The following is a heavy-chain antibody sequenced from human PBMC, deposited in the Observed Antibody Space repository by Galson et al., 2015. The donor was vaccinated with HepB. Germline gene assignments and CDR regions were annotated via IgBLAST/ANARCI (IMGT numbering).Heavy chain of an antibody. Sequence: SLRLSCAASGFTVSSNYMSWVRQAPGKGLEWVSVIYSGGSTYYADSVKGRFTISRDSSRNTLYLQMNSLRAEDTAVYYCARAYHGTLYAEYFQHWGQGTLVTVSS. J-gene: IGHJ1*01. CDR3: ARAYHGTLYAEYFQH. CDR1: GFTVSSNY. D-gene: IGHD1-14*01. CDR2: IYSGGST. V-gene: IGHV3-53*01.